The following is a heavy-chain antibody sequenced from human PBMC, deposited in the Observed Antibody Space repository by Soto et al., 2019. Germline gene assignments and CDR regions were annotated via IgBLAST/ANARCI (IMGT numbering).Heavy chain of an antibody. CDR2: IHWDDDK. CDR3: AHRGRDDYIHY. Sequence: QITLKESGPTLVKPTQTLTLTCTVSGFSLTTIGVGVGWTRQPPRKALEWLALIHWDDDKRHSPSLNSRITITRDTSKNQVVLTMTNMDPVDTATYYCAHRGRDDYIHYWGQGVPVTVSS. V-gene: IGHV2-5*02. D-gene: IGHD3-10*01. CDR1: GFSLTTIGVG. J-gene: IGHJ4*02.